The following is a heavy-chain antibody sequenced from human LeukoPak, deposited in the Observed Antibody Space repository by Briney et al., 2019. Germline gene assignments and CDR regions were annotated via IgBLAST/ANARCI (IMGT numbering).Heavy chain of an antibody. CDR1: GFSIGTGYY. CDR3: ARGRKYTSGYRVTELGSGYSDY. V-gene: IGHV4-38-2*02. D-gene: IGHD5-18*01. CDR2: FFQLGGT. J-gene: IGHJ4*02. Sequence: SETLSLTCSVSGFSIGTGYYWAWIRQPPGKGLEWIGSFFQLGGTYYNPSLKNRVTISVDTSKNEFSLTLTSVTAADTAIYYCARGRKYTSGYRVTELGSGYSDYWGQGTLVTVSS.